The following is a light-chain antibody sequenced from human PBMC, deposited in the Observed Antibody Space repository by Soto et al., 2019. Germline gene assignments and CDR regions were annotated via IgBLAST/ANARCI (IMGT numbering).Light chain of an antibody. CDR3: CSYAGSRTFT. Sequence: QSALTQPASVSGSPGQSITISCAGGGSDIGANNLVSWYQQHPGTVPRLLIFEVTKRPTGISSRFSGSKSGNTASLTISGLRAEDEADYHCCSYAGSRTFTFGGGTQLTVL. CDR2: EVT. J-gene: IGLJ7*01. V-gene: IGLV2-23*02. CDR1: GSDIGANNL.